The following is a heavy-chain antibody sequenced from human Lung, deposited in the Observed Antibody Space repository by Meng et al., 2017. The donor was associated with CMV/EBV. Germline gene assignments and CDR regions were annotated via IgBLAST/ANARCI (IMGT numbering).Heavy chain of an antibody. CDR1: GCXISSSSYY. V-gene: IGHV4-39*07. CDR2: IYYSGST. D-gene: IGHD2-2*02. Sequence: LXCTVSGCXISSSSYYWGWIRQPPRKGLEWIGSIYYSGSTYYNPSHKSRVTISVDTSKNQFSLKLSSVTAADTAVYYCARATGYCSSTSCDTTIYYYYGMDVXGQGXTVTVSS. CDR3: ARATGYCSSTSCDTTIYYYYGMDV. J-gene: IGHJ6*02.